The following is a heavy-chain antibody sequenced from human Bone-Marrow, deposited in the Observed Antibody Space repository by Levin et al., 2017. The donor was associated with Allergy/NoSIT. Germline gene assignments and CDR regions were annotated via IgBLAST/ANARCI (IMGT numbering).Heavy chain of an antibody. J-gene: IGHJ3*01. V-gene: IGHV3-7*01. CDR3: AIAPTLQTPFNF. D-gene: IGHD4-17*01. CDR2: IKQDGTEK. CDR1: GFTFSNYC. Sequence: GESLKISCAASGFTFSNYCMGWVRQAPGKGLEWVANIKQDGTEKYYVDSVKGRFTISRDSAKNSVYLQMNSLRVEDTAVYHCAIAPTLQTPFNFWGQGTMVTVSS.